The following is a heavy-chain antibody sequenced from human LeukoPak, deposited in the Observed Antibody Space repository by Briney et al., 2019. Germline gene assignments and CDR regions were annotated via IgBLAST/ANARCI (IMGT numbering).Heavy chain of an antibody. J-gene: IGHJ1*01. Sequence: GGSLRLSCAASGFTFSSYGMHWVRQAPGKGLEWVAVISYDGSNKYYADSVKGRFTISRDNSKNTLYLQMNSLRAEDTAVYYCAKIGAGDSSWYHNYAEYFQHWGQGTLVTVSS. CDR1: GFTFSSYG. D-gene: IGHD6-13*01. CDR3: AKIGAGDSSWYHNYAEYFQH. CDR2: ISYDGSNK. V-gene: IGHV3-30*18.